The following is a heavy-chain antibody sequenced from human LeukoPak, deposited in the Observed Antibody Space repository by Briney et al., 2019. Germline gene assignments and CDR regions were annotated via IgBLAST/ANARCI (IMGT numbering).Heavy chain of an antibody. CDR3: ARDAGGQQLVRLWLFDY. CDR2: INTNTGNP. J-gene: IGHJ4*02. Sequence: ASVKVSCKASGYTFTSYAMNWVRQAPGQGLEWMGWINTNTGNPTYAQGFTGRFVFSLDTSVSTAYLQISSLKAEDTALYYCARDAGGQQLVRLWLFDYWGQGTLVTVSS. V-gene: IGHV7-4-1*02. D-gene: IGHD6-13*01. CDR1: GYTFTSYA.